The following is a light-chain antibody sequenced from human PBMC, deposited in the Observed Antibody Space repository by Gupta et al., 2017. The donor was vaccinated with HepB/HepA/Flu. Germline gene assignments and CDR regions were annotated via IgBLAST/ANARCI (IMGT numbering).Light chain of an antibody. J-gene: IGLJ2*01. CDR3: AAWDDSMNGVL. V-gene: IGLV1-44*01. CDR1: RSNIGSNT. CDR2: SNN. Sequence: QSVLTQPPSASGTPGQRVTISCPGSRSNIGSNTVNWYQQFPGTAPKLLIYSNNQRPSGVPDRFSGSKSGTSVSLAISGLQAEDEADYYCAAWDDSMNGVLFGGGTKLTVL.